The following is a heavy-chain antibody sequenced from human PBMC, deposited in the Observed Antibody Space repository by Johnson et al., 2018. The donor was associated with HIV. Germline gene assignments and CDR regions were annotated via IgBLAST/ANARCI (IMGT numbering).Heavy chain of an antibody. D-gene: IGHD1-26*01. CDR2: ISYDGTNK. V-gene: IGHV3-33*05. J-gene: IGHJ3*02. Sequence: QVQLVESGGGVVQPGRSLRLSCAASGFNFNTCGMHWVRQAPGKGLEWVAVISYDGTNKYYADSVKGRFTISRDKSKNTLYLQMNSLRAEDTAVYYCARRSWAFDAFDIWGQGTMVTVSS. CDR1: GFNFNTCG. CDR3: ARRSWAFDAFDI.